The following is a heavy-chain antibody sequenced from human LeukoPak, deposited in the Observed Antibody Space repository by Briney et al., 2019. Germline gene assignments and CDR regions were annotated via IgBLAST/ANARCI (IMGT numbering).Heavy chain of an antibody. V-gene: IGHV3-48*04. CDR1: GFTFSSYS. J-gene: IGHJ4*02. CDR3: ARDSNDYGDY. Sequence: GGSLRLSCAASGFTFSSYSMNWVRQAPGKGLEWVSYISSSSSTIYYADSVKGRFTISRDNAKNSLYLQMNSLRAEDTAVYYCARDSNDYGDYWGRGTLVTVSS. CDR2: ISSSSSTI.